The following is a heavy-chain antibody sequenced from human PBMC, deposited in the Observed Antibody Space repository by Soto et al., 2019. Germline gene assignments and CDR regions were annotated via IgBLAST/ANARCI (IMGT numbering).Heavy chain of an antibody. J-gene: IGHJ4*02. V-gene: IGHV3-33*01. CDR2: IWYDGSNE. D-gene: IGHD3-10*01. CDR3: ARDALVRGVPPPDY. CDR1: GFALSSFD. Sequence: QVQLAESGGGVVQSGRSLRLSCAASGFALSSFDMHWVRQAPGKGLEWVAVIWYDGSNEYYADSVKGRFTISRDNSKKTLYLQMNSRRVEDTAVYYCARDALVRGVPPPDYWGQGTLVTVSS.